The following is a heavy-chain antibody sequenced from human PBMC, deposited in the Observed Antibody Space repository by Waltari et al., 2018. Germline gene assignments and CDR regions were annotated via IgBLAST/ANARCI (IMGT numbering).Heavy chain of an antibody. D-gene: IGHD6-13*01. Sequence: EVQLVASGGGLVQPGGSLRLSFAASGFTVSLYRINWVRQAPGKGLEWVSYISSSSSTMYYADSVKGRFTISRDNAKNSLSLQMNSLRAEDTAVYYCARDFASGSSSWYEIGHWGQGTLVTVSS. V-gene: IGHV3-48*01. CDR1: GFTVSLYR. CDR2: ISSSSSTM. J-gene: IGHJ4*02. CDR3: ARDFASGSSSWYEIGH.